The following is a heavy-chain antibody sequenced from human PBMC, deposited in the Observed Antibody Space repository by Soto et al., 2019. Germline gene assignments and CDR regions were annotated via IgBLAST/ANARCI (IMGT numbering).Heavy chain of an antibody. CDR3: EKNGQPPYYYYGMDV. J-gene: IGHJ6*02. CDR2: ISGYNGDT. V-gene: IGHV1-18*01. D-gene: IGHD2-8*01. CDR1: GYTFSRYG. Sequence: ASVKVSCKASGYTFSRYGISWVRQAPGQGLEWMGWISGYNGDTKYAQKVQGRVTMTIDTSTYTAYMELRSLTSDDTAIYYCEKNGQPPYYYYGMDVWGQGTTVTVSS.